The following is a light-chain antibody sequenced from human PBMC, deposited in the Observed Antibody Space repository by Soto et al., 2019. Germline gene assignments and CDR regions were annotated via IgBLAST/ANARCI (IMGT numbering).Light chain of an antibody. J-gene: IGLJ2*01. V-gene: IGLV4-60*03. Sequence: QTVVTQSSSASASLGSSVKLTCTLTSGHSSYIIAWHQHQPGKAPRYLMKLEGSGSYTKGSGVPGRFSGSGSGADRYLTISNLQSDDEADYYCETWGSNTRVFGGGTKLTVL. CDR1: SGHSSYI. CDR2: LEGSGSY. CDR3: ETWGSNTRV.